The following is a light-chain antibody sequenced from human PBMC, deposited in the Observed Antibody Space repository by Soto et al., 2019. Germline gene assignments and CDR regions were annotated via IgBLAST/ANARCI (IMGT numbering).Light chain of an antibody. CDR1: QNIRTY. Sequence: DIQMTQSPSSLSASVGDRVTIACRASQNIRTYLNWYQQNPGTAPKLLIYAASNLQSGDPSRFSGSGSGTDCTLNSSRLHSEDFATYYCQQAYSKNTFGGGPNVELK. CDR2: AAS. V-gene: IGKV1-39*01. CDR3: QQAYSKNT. J-gene: IGKJ4*01.